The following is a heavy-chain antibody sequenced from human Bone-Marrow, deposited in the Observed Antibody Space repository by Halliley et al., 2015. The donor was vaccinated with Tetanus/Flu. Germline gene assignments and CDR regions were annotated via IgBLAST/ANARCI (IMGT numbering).Heavy chain of an antibody. Sequence: WVSLIYSDTTTHYADSGKGRFTISRDDSKNTVYLQMDSLRAEDTAVYYCTSSSVIAWYYFHFWGPGTLVTVTS. D-gene: IGHD6-6*01. J-gene: IGHJ4*02. CDR2: IYSDTTT. CDR3: TSSSVIAWYYFHF. V-gene: IGHV3-66*01.